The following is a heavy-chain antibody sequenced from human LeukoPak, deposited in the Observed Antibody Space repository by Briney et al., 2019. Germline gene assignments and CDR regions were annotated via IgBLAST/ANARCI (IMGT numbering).Heavy chain of an antibody. CDR2: IYGGGST. D-gene: IGHD1-26*01. V-gene: IGHV3-66*02. J-gene: IGHJ3*02. Sequence: GGSLRLSCAVSAFTVSSNYVSWVRQAPGKGLEWVSVIYGGGSTNYADSVEGRFTISRDNSKNTLYLQMNSLRAEDTAVYYCARDHSGSYQRAFDIWGQGTMVTVSS. CDR3: ARDHSGSYQRAFDI. CDR1: AFTVSSNY.